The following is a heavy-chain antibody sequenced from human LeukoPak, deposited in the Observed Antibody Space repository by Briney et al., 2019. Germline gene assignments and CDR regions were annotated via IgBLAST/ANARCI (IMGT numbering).Heavy chain of an antibody. V-gene: IGHV3-48*01. J-gene: IGHJ5*02. Sequence: QPGESPRLSCAASGFTFSSYSMNWVRQAPGKGLEWVSYISSASNTIYYADSVKGRFTISRDNAKNSLYLQMNSLRAEDTAMYYCARDGWFGDYNWFDPWGQGTLVTVSS. CDR3: ARDGWFGDYNWFDP. CDR2: ISSASNTI. CDR1: GFTFSSYS. D-gene: IGHD3-10*01.